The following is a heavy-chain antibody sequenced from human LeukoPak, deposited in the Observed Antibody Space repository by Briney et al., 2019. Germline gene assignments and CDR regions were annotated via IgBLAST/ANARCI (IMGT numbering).Heavy chain of an antibody. D-gene: IGHD3-10*01. J-gene: IGHJ4*02. Sequence: ASVKVSCKASGYTFTSYYMHWVRQAPGQGLEWMGIINPSGGSTSYAQKFQGRVTMTRDMSTSTVYMELSSLRSEDTAVYYCARESILLWFGESPFDYWGQGTLVTVSS. CDR1: GYTFTSYY. CDR3: ARESILLWFGESPFDY. CDR2: INPSGGST. V-gene: IGHV1-46*01.